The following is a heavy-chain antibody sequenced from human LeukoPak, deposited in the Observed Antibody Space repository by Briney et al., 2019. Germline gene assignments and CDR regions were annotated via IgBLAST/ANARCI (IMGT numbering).Heavy chain of an antibody. J-gene: IGHJ5*02. CDR3: AKGFHGDYLDPNWFDP. Sequence: GGSLRLSCAASGFTFSSYAMSWVRQAPGKGLEWVSAISGSGGSTYYADSVKGRFTISRDNSKNTLYLQMNSLRAEDTAVYYCAKGFHGDYLDPNWFDPWGQGTLVTVSS. D-gene: IGHD4-17*01. V-gene: IGHV3-23*01. CDR1: GFTFSSYA. CDR2: ISGSGGST.